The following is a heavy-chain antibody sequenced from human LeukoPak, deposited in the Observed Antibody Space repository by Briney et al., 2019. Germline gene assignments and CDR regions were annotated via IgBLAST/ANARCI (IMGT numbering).Heavy chain of an antibody. V-gene: IGHV3-64*01. D-gene: IGHD1-26*01. CDR2: IGSNGDST. CDR3: ARGNVVGATRPFDY. J-gene: IGHJ4*02. Sequence: GGSLRLSCAGSGFTFSNYAMYWVRQAPGRGLENVAGIGSNGDSTYYANSVKGRFTISRDNSKNTLFLQMGSLRAEDMAVYYCARGNVVGATRPFDYWGQGTLVTVSS. CDR1: GFTFSNYA.